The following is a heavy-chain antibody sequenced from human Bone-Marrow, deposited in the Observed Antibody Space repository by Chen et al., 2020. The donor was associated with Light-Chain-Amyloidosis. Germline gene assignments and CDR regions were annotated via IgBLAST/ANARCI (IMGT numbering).Heavy chain of an antibody. D-gene: IGHD5-18*01. CDR3: ATEGRDPGYSYGYLNY. CDR1: GFSVIRSY. CDR2: IYSGGST. V-gene: IGHV3-53*02. J-gene: IGHJ4*02. Sequence: EVHLVETGGALIQPGGSLRLSCAASGFSVIRSYMGWVRQAPGKGLVWVSLIYSGGSTYYAEFVKGRFTISRDSSKNTVYLQMNSLRAEDTALYYCATEGRDPGYSYGYLNYWGQGTLVTVSS.